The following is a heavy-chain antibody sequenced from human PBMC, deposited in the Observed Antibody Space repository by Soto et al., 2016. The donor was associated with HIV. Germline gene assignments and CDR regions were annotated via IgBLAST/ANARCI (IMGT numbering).Heavy chain of an antibody. CDR1: GYTFTGYY. D-gene: IGHD2-15*01. Sequence: QVQLVQSGAEVTKPGASVRVSCKASGYTFTGYYIHWVRQAPGQGLEWMGWINPNSGGTNYAQKFQDRVTMTRDTSITTAYMELSRLRSDDTAVYYCARVRSGILSGSTGDAFDIWGQGTMVTVSS. J-gene: IGHJ3*02. CDR2: INPNSGGT. CDR3: ARVRSGILSGSTGDAFDI. V-gene: IGHV1-2*02.